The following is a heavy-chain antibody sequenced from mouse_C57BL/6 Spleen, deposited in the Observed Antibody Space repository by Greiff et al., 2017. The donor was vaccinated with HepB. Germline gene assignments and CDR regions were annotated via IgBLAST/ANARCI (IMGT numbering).Heavy chain of an antibody. CDR3: ANYYGSSSPFAY. CDR2: INPGSGGT. V-gene: IGHV1-54*01. D-gene: IGHD1-1*01. J-gene: IGHJ3*01. CDR1: GYAFTNYL. Sequence: QVQLKESGAELVRPGTSVKVSCKASGYAFTNYLIEWVKQRPGQGLEWIGVINPGSGGTNYNEKFKGKATLTADKSSSTAYMQLSSLTSEDSAVYFCANYYGSSSPFAYWGQGTLVTVSA.